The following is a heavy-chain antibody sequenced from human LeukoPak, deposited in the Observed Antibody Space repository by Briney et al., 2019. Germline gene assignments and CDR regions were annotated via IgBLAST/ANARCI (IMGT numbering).Heavy chain of an antibody. CDR2: IYWDDDK. Sequence: TLSLTCTVSGGSISSSSYYWGWIRQPPGKALEWLALIYWDDDKRYSPSLKSRLTITKDTSKNQVVLTMTNMDPVDTATYYCAHTTLAAADYWGQGTLVTVSS. D-gene: IGHD6-13*01. CDR1: GGSISSSSYY. J-gene: IGHJ4*02. V-gene: IGHV2-5*02. CDR3: AHTTLAAADY.